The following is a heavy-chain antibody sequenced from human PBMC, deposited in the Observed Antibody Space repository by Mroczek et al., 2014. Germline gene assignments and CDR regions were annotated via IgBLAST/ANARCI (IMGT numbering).Heavy chain of an antibody. Sequence: QVQLQESGPGLVKPSQTLSLTCTVSGGSISSGSYYWSWIRQPAGKGLEWIGRIYTSGSTNYNPSLKSRVTISVDTSKNQFSLKLNSVTAADTAVYYCARDCTSMSCYMGGNYYYGLDVWGQRDHGHRLL. CDR2: IYTSGST. J-gene: IGHJ6*04. CDR1: GGSISSGSYY. V-gene: IGHV4-61*02. CDR3: ARDCTSMSCYMGGNYYYGLDV. D-gene: IGHD2-2*01.